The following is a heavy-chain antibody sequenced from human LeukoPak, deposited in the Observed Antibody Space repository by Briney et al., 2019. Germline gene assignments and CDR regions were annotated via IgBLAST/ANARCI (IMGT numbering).Heavy chain of an antibody. J-gene: IGHJ4*02. D-gene: IGHD3-22*01. Sequence: SETLSLTCTVSGGSISSYYWSWIRQPPGKGLEWIGYIYYSGSTNYNPSLKSRVTISVDTSKNQFSLKLSSVTAADTAVYYCARDPYYDSSGYYPLGVWGQGTLVTVSS. CDR1: GGSISSYY. CDR2: IYYSGST. V-gene: IGHV4-59*12. CDR3: ARDPYYDSSGYYPLGV.